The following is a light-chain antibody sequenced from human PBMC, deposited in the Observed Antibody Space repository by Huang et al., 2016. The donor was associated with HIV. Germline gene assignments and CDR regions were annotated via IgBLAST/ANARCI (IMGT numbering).Light chain of an antibody. CDR3: QQYNSYSRT. CDR2: EAS. V-gene: IGKV1-5*03. CDR1: RNINSW. J-gene: IGKJ1*01. Sequence: DIQMTQSPSTLSASVGDRVTITCRASRNINSWLAWYQQKPGKAPNLLIYEASSLESGVPSRFSGSGFGTEFTLTISRLQSDDFATYYCQQYNSYSRTFGQGTKVEIK.